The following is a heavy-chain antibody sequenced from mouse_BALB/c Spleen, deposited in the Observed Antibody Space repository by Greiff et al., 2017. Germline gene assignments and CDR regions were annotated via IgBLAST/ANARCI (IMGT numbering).Heavy chain of an antibody. CDR3: ARDVTGDHAMDD. Sequence: DVKLVESGGGLVKPGGSLNLSCAASGFTFSDYYMYWVRQTPEKRLEWVATLSDGGSYTYYPDSVKGRFTISRDNAKNNLYLQMSSLKSEDTAMYYCARDVTGDHAMDDWGQGTSVTVSS. D-gene: IGHD2-13*01. CDR2: LSDGGSYT. V-gene: IGHV5-4*02. CDR1: GFTFSDYY. J-gene: IGHJ4*01.